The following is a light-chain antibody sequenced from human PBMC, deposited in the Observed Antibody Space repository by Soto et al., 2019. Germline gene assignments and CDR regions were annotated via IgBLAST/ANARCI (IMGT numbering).Light chain of an antibody. V-gene: IGKV1-5*01. CDR3: KQYNSYPPT. CDR1: QSISSW. J-gene: IGKJ1*01. CDR2: DAS. Sequence: DIQMTQSPSTVPASVGDRVTITCRASQSISSWLAWYQWKPGKAPKLLIYDASSLESGVPSRFSGGGSGTAFTLTINSLQPDDFATYYCKQYNSYPPTFGQGTKVEVK.